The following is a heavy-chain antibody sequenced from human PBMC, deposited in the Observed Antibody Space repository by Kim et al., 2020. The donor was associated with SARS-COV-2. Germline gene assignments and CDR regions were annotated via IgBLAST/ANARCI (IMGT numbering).Heavy chain of an antibody. V-gene: IGHV1-46*01. CDR3: ARGQYGSGSYYKIDY. Sequence: QKFQGRVTMTRDTSTSTVYMELSSLRSEDTAVYYCARGQYGSGSYYKIDYWGQGTLVTVSS. J-gene: IGHJ4*02. D-gene: IGHD3-10*01.